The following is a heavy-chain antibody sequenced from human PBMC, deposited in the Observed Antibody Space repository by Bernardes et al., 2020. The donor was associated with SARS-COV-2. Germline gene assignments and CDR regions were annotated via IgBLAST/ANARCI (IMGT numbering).Heavy chain of an antibody. CDR2: INHSGSS. CDR3: ARGASFGFLSAYSFGRGGPFDP. CDR1: GGSFSSHY. V-gene: IGHV4-34*01. J-gene: IGHJ5*02. Sequence: TLSLTCAVYGGSFSSHYWAWIRQPPGRGLEWVGEINHSGSSTYNPSLKSRVTLSVDTSKMQFSLKLTSVNAADMAVYYCARGASFGFLSAYSFGRGGPFDPWGQGVLVTVAS. D-gene: IGHD3-3*01.